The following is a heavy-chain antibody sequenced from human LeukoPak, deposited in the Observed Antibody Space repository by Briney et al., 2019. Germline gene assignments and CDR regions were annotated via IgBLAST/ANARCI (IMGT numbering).Heavy chain of an antibody. CDR3: ARVGWYYDSSGYTDAFDI. J-gene: IGHJ3*02. CDR1: GYTFTSYS. Sequence: ASVKVSCKASGYTFTSYSIHWVRQAPGQGLEWMGIINPSGGTTTYTQKFQGRVTMTRDMSTSTVYMELSSLRSEDTAVYYCARVGWYYDSSGYTDAFDIWGQGTMVTVSS. V-gene: IGHV1-46*01. D-gene: IGHD3-22*01. CDR2: INPSGGTT.